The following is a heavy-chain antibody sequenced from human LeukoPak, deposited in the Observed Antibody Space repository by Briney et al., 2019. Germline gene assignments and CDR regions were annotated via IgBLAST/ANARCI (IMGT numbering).Heavy chain of an antibody. CDR3: AREIYGVATTDLYYYYGMDV. CDR2: ISAYNGNT. V-gene: IGHV1-18*01. D-gene: IGHD5-12*01. J-gene: IGHJ6*02. Sequence: ASVKVSCKASGYTFTSYGISWVRQAPGQGLEWMGWISAYNGNTNYAQKLQGRVTMTTDTSTSTAYMELRSLRSDDTAVHYCAREIYGVATTDLYYYYGMDVWGQGTTVTVSS. CDR1: GYTFTSYG.